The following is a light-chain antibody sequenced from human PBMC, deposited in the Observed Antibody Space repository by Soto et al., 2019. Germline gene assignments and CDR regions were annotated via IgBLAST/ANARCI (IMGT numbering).Light chain of an antibody. CDR3: GSYASTSTLGV. J-gene: IGLJ1*01. Sequence: QSVLTQPASVSGSPGQSITISCTGASSDVGGYNYVSWYQQHPGKAPKLIIYEVTTRPSGISNRFSGSKSGNTASLTISGLLADDEADYYCGSYASTSTLGVFGSGTKVTVL. CDR2: EVT. CDR1: SSDVGGYNY. V-gene: IGLV2-14*01.